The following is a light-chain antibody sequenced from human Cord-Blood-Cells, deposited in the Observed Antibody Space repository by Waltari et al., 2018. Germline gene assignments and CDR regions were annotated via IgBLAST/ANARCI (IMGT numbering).Light chain of an antibody. Sequence: LTQSPGTLSLSPGERATLSCRASQSVSSSYLAWYQQKPGQAPRLLIYGASSRATGIPDRFSGSGSGTDFTLTISRLEPEDFEVYYCQQYGSSPRTFGQGTKVEIK. CDR1: QSVSSSY. CDR3: QQYGSSPRT. CDR2: GAS. V-gene: IGKV3-20*01. J-gene: IGKJ1*01.